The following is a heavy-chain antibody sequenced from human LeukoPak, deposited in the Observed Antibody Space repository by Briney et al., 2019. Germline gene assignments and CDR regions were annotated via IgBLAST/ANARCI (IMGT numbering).Heavy chain of an antibody. J-gene: IGHJ4*02. Sequence: GGSLRLSCAASGFTFSSYWMSWVRQAPGKGLEWVANIKKDGSEKYHVDSVKGRFAISRDNAKNSLYLQMNSLRVEDTAVYYCARENDFWRWGQGTLVTVSS. CDR1: GFTFSSYW. CDR3: ARENDFWR. CDR2: IKKDGSEK. V-gene: IGHV3-7*01. D-gene: IGHD3-3*01.